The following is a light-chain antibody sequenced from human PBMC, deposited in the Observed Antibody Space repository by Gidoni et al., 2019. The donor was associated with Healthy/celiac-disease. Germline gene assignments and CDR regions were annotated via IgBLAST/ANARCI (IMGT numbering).Light chain of an antibody. J-gene: IGKJ4*01. CDR1: QSISSW. V-gene: IGKV1-5*03. CDR3: QQYNSYPLT. Sequence: DIQMTQSPSPLSASVVDRVTITCRASQSISSWLAWYQQKPGKAPKLLIYKASSLQSGFPSRFSGSGSGTEFTLTISSLQPDDFATYYCQQYNSYPLTFGGGTKVEIK. CDR2: KAS.